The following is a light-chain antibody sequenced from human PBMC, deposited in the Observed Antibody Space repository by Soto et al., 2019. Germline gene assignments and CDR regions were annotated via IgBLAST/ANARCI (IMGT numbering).Light chain of an antibody. CDR1: SSNIGADYD. Sequence: QSVLTQPPSVSGAPGQRVTISCTGSSSNIGADYDVNWYQQFPGTAPKLLIYGNDNRPSGVPDRFSGSKSDTSASLTISGLQAEDEADYYCSSYTTSSTLVFGGGTKLTVL. CDR2: GND. CDR3: SSYTTSSTLV. V-gene: IGLV1-40*01. J-gene: IGLJ2*01.